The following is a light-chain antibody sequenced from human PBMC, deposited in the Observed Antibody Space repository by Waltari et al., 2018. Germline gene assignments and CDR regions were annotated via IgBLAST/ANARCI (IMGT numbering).Light chain of an antibody. CDR3: QSYESTTHWV. V-gene: IGLV6-57*03. CDR1: SGSIASNS. CDR2: ANN. J-gene: IGLJ3*02. Sequence: NFMLTQPHSVSESPGKTVTISCTRSSGSIASNSVQWYQRRPGSAPTAVIYANNQRVSGVPDLLSRSLHRPSHSASHTISSLKTEGGAEYYRQSYESTTHWVLGGETNLTVL.